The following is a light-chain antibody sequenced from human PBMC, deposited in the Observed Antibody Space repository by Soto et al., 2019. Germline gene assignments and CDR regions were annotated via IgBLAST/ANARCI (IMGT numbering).Light chain of an antibody. Sequence: QSVLTQSPSASASLGASVKLTCTLSSGHSSYAIAWHQQQPEKGPRYLMKLNSDGSHNKGDGIPDRFSGSSSGAERYLTISSLQSEYEADYYCQTWDTGIHVVFGGGTKLTVL. CDR1: SGHSSYA. CDR2: LNSDGSH. CDR3: QTWDTGIHVV. J-gene: IGLJ2*01. V-gene: IGLV4-69*01.